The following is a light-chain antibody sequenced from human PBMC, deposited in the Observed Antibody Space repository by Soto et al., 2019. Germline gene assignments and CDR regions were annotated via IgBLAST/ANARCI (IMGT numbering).Light chain of an antibody. J-gene: IGKJ5*01. V-gene: IGKV3-15*01. Sequence: IVMTQSPATLSLSPVEVALLSYGASQGIGSTLAWYQHKPGQTPRLLIYDASTRATGIPARFSGSGSGTEFTLTISSLRSEDFAVYYCQQYNNWPPMITFGQGTRLEIK. CDR3: QQYNNWPPMIT. CDR1: QGIGST. CDR2: DAS.